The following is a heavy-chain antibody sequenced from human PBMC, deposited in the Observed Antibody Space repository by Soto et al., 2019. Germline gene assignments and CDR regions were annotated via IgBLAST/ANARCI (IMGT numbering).Heavy chain of an antibody. CDR1: GYNFTSYD. V-gene: IGHV1-69*13. CDR3: ARAPPMTTVVIFDY. CDR2: IIPIFGTA. D-gene: IGHD4-17*01. J-gene: IGHJ4*02. Sequence: GASVKVSCKASGYNFTSYDINWVRQAPGQGLEWMGGIIPIFGTANYAQKFQGRVTITADESTSTAYMELSSLRSEDTAVYYCARAPPMTTVVIFDYWGQGTLVTVSS.